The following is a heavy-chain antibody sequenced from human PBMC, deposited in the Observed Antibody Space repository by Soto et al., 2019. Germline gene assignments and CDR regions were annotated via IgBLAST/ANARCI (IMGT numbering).Heavy chain of an antibody. CDR3: AAIAVAGTGNGY. Sequence: ASVKVSCKASGYTFTSYAMHWVRQAPGQRLEWMGWINAGNGNTKYSQKFQGRVTITRDTSASTAYMELSSLRSEDTAVYYCAAIAVAGTGNGYWGQGTLVTVYS. CDR2: INAGNGNT. CDR1: GYTFTSYA. D-gene: IGHD6-19*01. V-gene: IGHV1-3*01. J-gene: IGHJ4*02.